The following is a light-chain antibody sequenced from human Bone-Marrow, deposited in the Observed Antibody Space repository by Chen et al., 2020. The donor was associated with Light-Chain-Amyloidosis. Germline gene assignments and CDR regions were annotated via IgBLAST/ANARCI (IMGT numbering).Light chain of an antibody. V-gene: IGLV6-57*01. Sequence: NFMLTQPHSVSESRGKTVITACHRRSGSIATNYVQWDQQRPGSSPTTVIYEDYQRPSGVPDRFSGSIDRSSNSASLTISGLKTEDEADYYCQSYQGSSQGVFGGGTKLTVL. CDR3: QSYQGSSQGV. J-gene: IGLJ3*02. CDR1: SGSIATNY. CDR2: EDY.